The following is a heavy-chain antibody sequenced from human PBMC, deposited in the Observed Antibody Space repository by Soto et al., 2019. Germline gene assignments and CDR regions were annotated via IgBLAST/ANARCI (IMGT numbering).Heavy chain of an antibody. D-gene: IGHD3-22*01. CDR1: GGTFSRYA. Sequence: SVKGSCKASGGTFSRYALNWVRQAPGQGPEWMGGIVPIFGKPKYAQKFQGRVTITADESTSTAYMELSSLRSEETAVYYCARGVDYDSSAYYFFFWGQGTRVTVSS. J-gene: IGHJ4*02. V-gene: IGHV1-69*13. CDR3: ARGVDYDSSAYYFFF. CDR2: IVPIFGKP.